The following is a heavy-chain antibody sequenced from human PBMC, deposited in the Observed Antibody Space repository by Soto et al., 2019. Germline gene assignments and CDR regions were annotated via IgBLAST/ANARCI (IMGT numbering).Heavy chain of an antibody. CDR2: INHSGST. CDR1: GGSFSGYY. CDR3: ARGNIVVVVAADTGPDAFDI. D-gene: IGHD2-15*01. V-gene: IGHV4-34*01. Sequence: PSETLSLTCSVYGGSFSGYYWSWIRKPPGKGLEWIGEINHSGSTNYNPSLKSRVTISVDTSKNQFSLKLSAVTAADTAVYYCARGNIVVVVAADTGPDAFDIWGQGTMVTVSS. J-gene: IGHJ3*02.